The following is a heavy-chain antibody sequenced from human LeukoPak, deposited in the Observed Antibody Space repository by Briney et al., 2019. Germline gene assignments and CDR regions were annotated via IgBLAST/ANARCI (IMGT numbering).Heavy chain of an antibody. D-gene: IGHD3-3*01. J-gene: IGHJ4*02. CDR3: TRHPDFWSGYYSKASFDY. CDR2: IRSKANSYAT. Sequence: PGGSLRLSCAASGFTFSGSAMPWVRQASGKGLEWVGRIRSKANSYATAYAASVKGRFTISRDDSKNTAYLQMNSLKTEDTAVYYCTRHPDFWSGYYSKASFDYWGQGTLVTVSS. CDR1: GFTFSGSA. V-gene: IGHV3-73*01.